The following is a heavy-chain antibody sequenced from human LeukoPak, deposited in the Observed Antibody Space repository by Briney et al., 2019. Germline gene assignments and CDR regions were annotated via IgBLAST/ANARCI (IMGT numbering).Heavy chain of an antibody. Sequence: SQTLSLTGTVSGGSIGSGDYYWSWIRQPPGKGLEWIGYIYYSGSTYYNPSLKSRVTISLDTSKNHFSLKLSSVTAADTAVYYCASSHREYYGSGSQYYFDYWGQGTLVTVSS. CDR2: IYYSGST. V-gene: IGHV4-30-4*01. CDR3: ASSHREYYGSGSQYYFDY. J-gene: IGHJ4*02. D-gene: IGHD3-10*01. CDR1: GGSIGSGDYY.